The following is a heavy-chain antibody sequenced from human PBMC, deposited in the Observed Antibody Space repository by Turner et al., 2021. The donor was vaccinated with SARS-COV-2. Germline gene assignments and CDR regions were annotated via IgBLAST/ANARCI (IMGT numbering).Heavy chain of an antibody. CDR2: ISGGGGST. J-gene: IGHJ6*02. Sequence: DVQLLASGGGVVQHGGFLSLYCAASRLTFSTSAIGWFRQAPGKGLEWVSAISGGGGSTYYADSVKGRFTISRDNSKNTLYLQMNSLRAEDTAVYHCAKRSSSSSSYDYGMDVWGQGTTVTVSS. CDR3: AKRSSSSSSYDYGMDV. V-gene: IGHV3-23*01. CDR1: RLTFSTSA. D-gene: IGHD6-6*01.